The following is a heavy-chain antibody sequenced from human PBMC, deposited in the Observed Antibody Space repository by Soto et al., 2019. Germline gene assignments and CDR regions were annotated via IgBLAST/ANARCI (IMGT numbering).Heavy chain of an antibody. CDR1: GGSISSGGYY. V-gene: IGHV4-31*03. Sequence: QVQLQESGPGLVKPSQTLSLTCTVSGGSISSGGYYWSWIRQHPGKGLEWIGYIYYSGSTYYNPSLKRRVTISVDTSKNRFSLDLSSGTAAGTAVYYCARDRSSIAAAGSFDYWGQGTLVTVSS. D-gene: IGHD6-13*01. J-gene: IGHJ4*02. CDR2: IYYSGST. CDR3: ARDRSSIAAAGSFDY.